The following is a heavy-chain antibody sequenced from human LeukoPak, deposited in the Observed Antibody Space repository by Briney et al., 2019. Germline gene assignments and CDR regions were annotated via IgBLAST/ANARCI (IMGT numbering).Heavy chain of an antibody. J-gene: IGHJ4*02. CDR1: GGSISGYY. CDR2: KYYSGAT. V-gene: IGHV4-39*01. CDR3: ARHYGYNYGHNDY. Sequence: SETLSLTCTVSGGSISGYYWGWIRQPPGKGLEWIGSKYYSGATYYNPSLKSRVSISLDTSKNQFSLKVNSVTAADTAMYYCARHYGYNYGHNDYWGQGTLVTVSS. D-gene: IGHD5-18*01.